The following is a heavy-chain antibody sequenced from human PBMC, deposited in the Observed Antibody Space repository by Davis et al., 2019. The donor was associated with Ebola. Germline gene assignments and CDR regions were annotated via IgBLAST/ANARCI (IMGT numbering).Heavy chain of an antibody. Sequence: ASVKVSCKASGYTFTSYAMHWVRQAPGQRLEWMGWINVGNGNTKYSQKFQGRVTITRDTSASTAYMELSSLRSEDTAVYYCARGGPGYDFWSGFYTLLYYYGMDVWGQGTTVTVSS. CDR1: GYTFTSYA. D-gene: IGHD3-3*01. CDR2: INVGNGNT. J-gene: IGHJ6*02. CDR3: ARGGPGYDFWSGFYTLLYYYGMDV. V-gene: IGHV1-3*01.